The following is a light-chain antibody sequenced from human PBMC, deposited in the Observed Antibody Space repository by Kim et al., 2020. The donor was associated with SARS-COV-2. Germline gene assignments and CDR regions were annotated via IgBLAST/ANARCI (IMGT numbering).Light chain of an antibody. V-gene: IGLV2-14*03. CDR2: DVT. J-gene: IGLJ1*01. CDR1: SSDIGGYNY. CDR3: SSYTTSLTRV. Sequence: GQSITISCNGTSSDIGGYNYVSWYQQHPGKAPKLIIYDVTYRPSGVSSRFSGSKSYNTASLTIFGLQLEDEADYYCSSYTTSLTRVFGTGTKVTVL.